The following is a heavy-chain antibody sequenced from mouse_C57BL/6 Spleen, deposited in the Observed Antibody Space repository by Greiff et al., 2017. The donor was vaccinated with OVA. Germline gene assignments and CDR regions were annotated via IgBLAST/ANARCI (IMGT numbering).Heavy chain of an antibody. CDR1: GYTFTSYW. Sequence: QVQLQQPGAELVMPGASVKLSCKASGYTFTSYWMHWVKQRPGQGLEWIGEIDPSDSYTKYNQKFKGKSTLTVDKSSSTAYMQLSSLTSEDSTVYYCAGEGYAMDYWGQGTSVTVSS. J-gene: IGHJ4*01. V-gene: IGHV1-69*01. CDR2: IDPSDSYT. CDR3: AGEGYAMDY.